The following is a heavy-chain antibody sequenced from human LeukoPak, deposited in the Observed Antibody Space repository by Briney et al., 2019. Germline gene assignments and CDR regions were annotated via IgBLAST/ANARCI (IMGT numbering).Heavy chain of an antibody. D-gene: IGHD6-13*01. CDR2: ISAYNGNT. J-gene: IGHJ5*02. CDR3: ARDSKNSCIAAAGHWFDP. V-gene: IGHV1-18*01. Sequence: ASVKVSCKASGYTFTSYGISWVRQAPGQGLEWMGCISAYNGNTNYAQKLEGRVTMTTDTSTNTAYMELRSLRSDDTAVYYCARDSKNSCIAAAGHWFDPWGQGTLVTVSS. CDR1: GYTFTSYG.